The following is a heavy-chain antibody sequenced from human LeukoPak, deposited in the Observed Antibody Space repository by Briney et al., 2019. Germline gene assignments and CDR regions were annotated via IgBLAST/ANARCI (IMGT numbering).Heavy chain of an antibody. J-gene: IGHJ4*02. V-gene: IGHV1-69*05. CDR2: IIPIFGTA. CDR3: ARGKGYYDSSGLDY. Sequence: GASVKVSCKASGGTFSSYAISWVRQAPGQGLEWMGGIIPIFGTANYAQKFQGRVTITRDTSASTAYMELSSLRSEDTAVYYCARGKGYYDSSGLDYWGQGTLVTVSS. CDR1: GGTFSSYA. D-gene: IGHD3-22*01.